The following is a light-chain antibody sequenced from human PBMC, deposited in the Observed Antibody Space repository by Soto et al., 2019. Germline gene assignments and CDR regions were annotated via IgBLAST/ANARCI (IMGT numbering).Light chain of an antibody. V-gene: IGKV3-15*01. Sequence: EIVMTQSPATLSVSPGERATLSCRASQSVSSNLAWYQQKPGQAPRLLIYGASTRATGIPARFSGSGSGTEFTLTISSLPSKDFAVYYCQQYNNWPQTFGQGTKVEIK. CDR1: QSVSSN. J-gene: IGKJ1*01. CDR3: QQYNNWPQT. CDR2: GAS.